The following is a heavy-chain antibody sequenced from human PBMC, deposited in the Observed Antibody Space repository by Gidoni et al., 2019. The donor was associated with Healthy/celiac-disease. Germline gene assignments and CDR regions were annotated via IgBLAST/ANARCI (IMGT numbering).Heavy chain of an antibody. CDR3: ARGVTAMTNRRTPGYFDL. D-gene: IGHD5-18*01. V-gene: IGHV3-33*01. Sequence: QVQLVESGGGVVQPGRSLRLSCAASGFTFSSYGMHWVRQAPGKGLEWVAVIWYDGSNKYYADSVKGRFTISRDNSKNTLYLQMNSLRAEDTAVYYCARGVTAMTNRRTPGYFDLWGRGTLVTVSS. J-gene: IGHJ2*01. CDR2: IWYDGSNK. CDR1: GFTFSSYG.